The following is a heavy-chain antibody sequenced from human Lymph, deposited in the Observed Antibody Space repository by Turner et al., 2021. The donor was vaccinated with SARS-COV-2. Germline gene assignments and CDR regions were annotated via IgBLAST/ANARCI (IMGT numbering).Heavy chain of an antibody. D-gene: IGHD3-3*01. CDR1: GFTFSSYS. CDR2: ISSRSSYI. J-gene: IGHJ6*02. CDR3: ARDYYDFWSGYNSYYYGMDV. V-gene: IGHV3-21*01. Sequence: EVQLVESGGGLVKPGGSLRLSCAAFGFTFSSYSMNWVRQAPGKGLEWVSSISSRSSYIYNADSVKGRFTISRENAKNSLYLQMNSLRAEDTAVYYCARDYYDFWSGYNSYYYGMDVWGQGTTVTVSS.